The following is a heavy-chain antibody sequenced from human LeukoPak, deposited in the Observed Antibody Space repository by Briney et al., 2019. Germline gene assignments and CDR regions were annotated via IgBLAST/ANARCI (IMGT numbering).Heavy chain of an antibody. V-gene: IGHV3-30-3*01. CDR3: ARDQPVIVVVPAASIHYSSSWYAGYGMDV. Sequence: QTGRSLRLSCAASGFTFSSYAMHWVRQAPGKGLEWVAVISYDGSNKYYADSVKGRFTISRDNSKNTLYLQMNSLRAEDTAVYYCARDQPVIVVVPAASIHYSSSWYAGYGMDVWGQGTTVTVSS. CDR2: ISYDGSNK. CDR1: GFTFSSYA. J-gene: IGHJ6*02. D-gene: IGHD2-2*01.